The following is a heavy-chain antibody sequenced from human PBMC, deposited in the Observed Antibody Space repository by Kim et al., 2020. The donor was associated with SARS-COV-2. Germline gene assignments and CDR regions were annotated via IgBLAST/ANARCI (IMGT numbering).Heavy chain of an antibody. CDR3: ASGMVRGVIIDY. V-gene: IGHV4-30-2*05. J-gene: IGHJ4*02. D-gene: IGHD3-10*01. Sequence: YSTPSPNRRVTVSVDTSKNQFSLKLSSVTAADTAVYYCASGMVRGVIIDYWGQGTLVTVSS.